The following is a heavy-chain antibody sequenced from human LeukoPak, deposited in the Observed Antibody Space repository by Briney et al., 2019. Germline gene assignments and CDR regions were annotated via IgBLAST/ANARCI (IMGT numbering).Heavy chain of an antibody. CDR3: AREHNQATVTKSHWYFDL. D-gene: IGHD4-11*01. Sequence: GASVKVSCKASGYTFTGYYMHWVRQAPGQGLEWMGRINPNSGDTNYAQKFQGRVTMTRDTSITTAYMELSSLKSDDTAVYYCAREHNQATVTKSHWYFDLWGRGTLVTVSS. CDR1: GYTFTGYY. V-gene: IGHV1-2*06. J-gene: IGHJ2*01. CDR2: INPNSGDT.